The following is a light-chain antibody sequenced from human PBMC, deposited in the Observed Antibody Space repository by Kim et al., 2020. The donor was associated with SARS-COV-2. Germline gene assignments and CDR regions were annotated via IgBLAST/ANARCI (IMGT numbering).Light chain of an antibody. J-gene: IGLJ3*02. Sequence: RATTLFCASTSNTGAGYDVHWYQQLPGTAPKLLIYGNNNRPSGVPDRFSGSKSGTSASLAITGLQAEDEADYYCQAYDSSLSGWVFGGGTKLTVL. V-gene: IGLV1-40*01. CDR1: TSNTGAGYD. CDR3: QAYDSSLSGWV. CDR2: GNN.